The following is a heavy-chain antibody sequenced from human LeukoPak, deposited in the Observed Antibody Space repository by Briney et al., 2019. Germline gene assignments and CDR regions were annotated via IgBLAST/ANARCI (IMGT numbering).Heavy chain of an antibody. CDR1: GFTFSRYA. Sequence: GGSLRLSCSASGFTFSRYAMHWVRQAPGKGLEYVSGINDNGGRTHYGDSVKGRFTISRDNSKNTMYLQMNGLRVEDTAVYYCAKRGDYGGKKHFDYCGQGTLVTVSS. J-gene: IGHJ4*02. CDR2: INDNGGRT. D-gene: IGHD4-23*01. CDR3: AKRGDYGGKKHFDY. V-gene: IGHV3-64*04.